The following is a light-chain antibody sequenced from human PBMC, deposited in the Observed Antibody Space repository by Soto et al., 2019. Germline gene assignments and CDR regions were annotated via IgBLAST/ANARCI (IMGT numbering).Light chain of an antibody. CDR1: QDLSNY. J-gene: IGKJ4*01. CDR2: AAY. CDR3: QQSYTLSPLN. V-gene: IGKV1-39*01. Sequence: DRQLTQSPSYLSPSVRGTVTITRQASQDLSNYLNWYQHTPGKAPKVLISAAYNLQSGVPSRFSGSGSGTVFTLTISSLQPEDFATYFSQQSYTLSPLNFGGGTKVDI.